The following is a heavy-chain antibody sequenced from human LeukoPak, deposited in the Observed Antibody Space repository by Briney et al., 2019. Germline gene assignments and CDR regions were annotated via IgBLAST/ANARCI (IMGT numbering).Heavy chain of an antibody. D-gene: IGHD1-14*01. V-gene: IGHV3-23*01. CDR2: ISGSGGST. Sequence: PGGSLRLSCVASGFTLEDYGMNWVRQAPGKGLEWVSSISGSGGSTYYADSVKGRFTISRDNSKNTLYLQMNSLRAEDTAVYYCAKPARTDYADYWGQGTLVAVSS. CDR1: GFTLEDYG. J-gene: IGHJ4*02. CDR3: AKPARTDYADY.